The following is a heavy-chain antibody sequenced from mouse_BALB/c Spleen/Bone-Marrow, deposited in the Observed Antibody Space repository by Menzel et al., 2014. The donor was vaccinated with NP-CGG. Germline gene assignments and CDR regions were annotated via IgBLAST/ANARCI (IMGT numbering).Heavy chain of an antibody. J-gene: IGHJ4*01. Sequence: EVHLVESGGGLVKPGGSLKLSCAASGFTFSSYTMSWVRQTPEKRLEWVATISSGGSYTYYPDSVKGRFTISRDNAKNTLYLQMSSLKSEDTAMYYCARVSYYAMDYWGQGTSVTVSS. CDR3: ARVSYYAMDY. CDR2: ISSGGSYT. CDR1: GFTFSSYT. V-gene: IGHV5-6-4*01.